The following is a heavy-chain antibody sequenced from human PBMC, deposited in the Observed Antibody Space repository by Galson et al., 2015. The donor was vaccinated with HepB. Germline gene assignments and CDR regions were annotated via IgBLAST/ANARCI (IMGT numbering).Heavy chain of an antibody. D-gene: IGHD6-13*01. J-gene: IGHJ4*02. Sequence: LSLTCTVSGGSISSYYWSWIRQPPGKGLEWIGYIYYSGSTNYNPSLKSRVTISVDTSKNQFSLKMSSVTAADTAVYYCARHSSSWHIDYWGQGTLVTVSS. V-gene: IGHV4-59*08. CDR3: ARHSSSWHIDY. CDR2: IYYSGST. CDR1: GGSISSYY.